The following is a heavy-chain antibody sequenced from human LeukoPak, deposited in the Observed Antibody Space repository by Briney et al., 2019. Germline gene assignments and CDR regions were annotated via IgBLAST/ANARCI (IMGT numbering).Heavy chain of an antibody. CDR2: IYYSGST. J-gene: IGHJ5*02. CDR1: GGSISSYY. V-gene: IGHV4-59*01. CDR3: ASTSKGHPYGDSNWFDP. Sequence: SETLSLTCTVSGGSISSYYWSWIRQPPGKGLEWIGYIYYSGSTNYNPSLKSRVTISVDTSKNQFSLKLSSVTAADTAVYYCASTSKGHPYGDSNWFDPWGQGTLVTVSP. D-gene: IGHD4-17*01.